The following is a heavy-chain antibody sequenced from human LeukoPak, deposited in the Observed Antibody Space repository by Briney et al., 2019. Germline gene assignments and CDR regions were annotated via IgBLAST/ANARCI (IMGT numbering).Heavy chain of an antibody. V-gene: IGHV3-23*01. J-gene: IGHJ4*02. Sequence: GGSLRLSCAASGFIFSNYAMSWVRQVPGRGLEWVSTISSRGDSTYVADSVKGRFTISRDNSKNSLYLQMNTVRAEDTAVYYCVKGPRPDITVAHTVENWGQGTLVTVST. D-gene: IGHD6-19*01. CDR1: GFIFSNYA. CDR3: VKGPRPDITVAHTVEN. CDR2: ISSRGDST.